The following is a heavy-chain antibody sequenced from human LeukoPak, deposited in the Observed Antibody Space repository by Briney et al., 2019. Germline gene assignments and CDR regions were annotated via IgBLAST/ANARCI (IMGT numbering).Heavy chain of an antibody. CDR2: IYYSGST. V-gene: IGHV4-59*11. D-gene: IGHD1-14*01. J-gene: IGHJ5*02. CDR3: ARGTGWPYAWFDA. CDR1: GGSISSHY. Sequence: SETLSLTCTVSGGSISSHYWSWIRQPPGKGLEWIGYIYYSGSTNYNPSLKSRVTISLDTSKNQFSLKLSSVTAADTAVYYCARGTGWPYAWFDAWGQGTLVTVSS.